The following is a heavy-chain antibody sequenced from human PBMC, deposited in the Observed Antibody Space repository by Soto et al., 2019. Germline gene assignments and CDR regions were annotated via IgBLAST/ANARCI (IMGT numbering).Heavy chain of an antibody. J-gene: IGHJ5*02. CDR3: ARLTPPYSSGWYRGNWFDP. CDR2: IDPSDSYT. CDR1: GYSFTSYW. D-gene: IGHD6-19*01. Sequence: GESLKISCQGSGYSFTSYWISWVRQMPGKGLEWMGRIDPSDSYTNYSPSFQGHVTISADKSISTAYLQWSSLKASDTAMYYCARLTPPYSSGWYRGNWFDPWGQGTLVTVSS. V-gene: IGHV5-10-1*01.